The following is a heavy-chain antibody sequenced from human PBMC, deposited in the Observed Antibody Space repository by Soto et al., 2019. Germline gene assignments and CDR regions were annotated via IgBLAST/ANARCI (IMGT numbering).Heavy chain of an antibody. CDR1: GFTFSSYA. CDR3: ERDNSGSDD. CDR2: ISYDGSNK. D-gene: IGHD1-1*01. Sequence: PGGSLRLSCAASGFTFSSYAMHWVRQAPGKGLEWVAVISYDGSNKYYADSVKGRFTISRGNSKNTLYLQMNSLRAEDTAVYYCERDNSGSDDWRQGPLVTVPQ. J-gene: IGHJ4*02. V-gene: IGHV3-30-3*01.